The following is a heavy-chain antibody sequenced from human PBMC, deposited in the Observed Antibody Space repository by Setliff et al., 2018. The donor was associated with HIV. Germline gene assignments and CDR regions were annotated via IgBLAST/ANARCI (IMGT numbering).Heavy chain of an antibody. J-gene: IGHJ4*02. CDR1: GVSISSYY. Sequence: SETLSLTCTVSGVSISSYYWNWIWQPPGKVLEWIGYIYTSRGTNYNHSLRTRVIISVDTSNQFSLKLSSVTAADAAFYYCARSPSYRSSWEYYFDYWGQGILVTVTS. CDR3: ARSPSYRSSWEYYFDY. V-gene: IGHV4-4*09. CDR2: IYTSRGT. D-gene: IGHD6-13*01.